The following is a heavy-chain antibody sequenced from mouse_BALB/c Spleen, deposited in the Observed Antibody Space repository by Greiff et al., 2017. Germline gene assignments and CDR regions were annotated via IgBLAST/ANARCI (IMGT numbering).Heavy chain of an antibody. J-gene: IGHJ2*01. Sequence: EVPLQESGTVLARPGASVKMSCKASGYSFNSYWMHWVKQRPGQGLEWIGAIYPGNSDTSYNQKFKGKAKLTAVTTASTAYMELSSLKNEDSAVYYYTRAGRYDGGDYWGQGTTLTVSS. CDR2: IYPGNSDT. D-gene: IGHD2-14*01. CDR3: TRAGRYDGGDY. CDR1: GYSFNSYW. V-gene: IGHV1-5*01.